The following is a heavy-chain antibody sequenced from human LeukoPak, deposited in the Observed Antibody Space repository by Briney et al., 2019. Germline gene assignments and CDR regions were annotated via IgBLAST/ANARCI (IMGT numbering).Heavy chain of an antibody. D-gene: IGHD3-3*01. CDR3: ARVSYYDFRGGFDP. J-gene: IGHJ5*02. CDR2: ISAYNGNT. Sequence: AASVKVSCKASGYTFTSYGISWVRQAPGQGLEWMGWISAYNGNTNYAQEFQGRVTITRDTSASTAYMELSSLRSEDMAVYYCARVSYYDFRGGFDPWGQGTLVTVSS. V-gene: IGHV1-18*03. CDR1: GYTFTSYG.